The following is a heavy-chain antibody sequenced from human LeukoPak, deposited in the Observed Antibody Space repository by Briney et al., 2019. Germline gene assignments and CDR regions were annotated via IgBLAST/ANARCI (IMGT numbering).Heavy chain of an antibody. V-gene: IGHV3-66*02. Sequence: GGSLRLSCAASGFTVSSNYMSWVRQAPGKGLEWVSVIYSGGGTYYADSVKGRFTISRDNSKNTLYLQMNSLRAEDTAVYYCARDSSTSNDAFDIWGQGTMVTVSS. D-gene: IGHD2-2*01. CDR1: GFTVSSNY. CDR2: IYSGGGT. J-gene: IGHJ3*02. CDR3: ARDSSTSNDAFDI.